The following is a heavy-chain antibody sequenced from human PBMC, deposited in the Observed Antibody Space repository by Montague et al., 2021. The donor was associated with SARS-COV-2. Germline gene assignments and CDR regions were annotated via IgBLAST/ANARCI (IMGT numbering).Heavy chain of an antibody. V-gene: IGHV4-39*01. CDR1: GGSISSSSYY. J-gene: IGHJ4*02. CDR3: ARQRRGGLVSTPRFFDY. Sequence: ETLSLTCTVSGGSISSSSYYWGWIRQPPGKGLEWIGSIYYSGSTYYNPSLKSRVTISVDTSKNQFSLKLSSVTAADTAVYYCARQRRGGLVSTPRFFDYWGQGALVTVSS. CDR2: IYYSGST. D-gene: IGHD6-19*01.